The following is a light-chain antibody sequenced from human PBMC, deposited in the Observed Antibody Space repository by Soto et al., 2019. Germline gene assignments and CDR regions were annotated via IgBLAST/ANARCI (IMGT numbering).Light chain of an antibody. CDR1: SSDIGGYNF. V-gene: IGLV2-8*01. Sequence: QSALTQPPSASGSPGQSVAISCTGTSSDIGGYNFVSWYQQHPGKAPKLMIYEVTKRPSGVPDRFSGSKSGNTATLIVSGRQAEDEADYYCSSHGGNNSTEVFGTGTKLTVL. J-gene: IGLJ1*01. CDR2: EVT. CDR3: SSHGGNNSTEV.